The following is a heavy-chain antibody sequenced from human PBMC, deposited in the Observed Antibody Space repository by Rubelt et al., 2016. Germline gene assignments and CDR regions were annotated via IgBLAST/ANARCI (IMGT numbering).Heavy chain of an antibody. J-gene: IGHJ5*02. D-gene: IGHD4-11*01. CDR3: ARHSTVTTFPVDP. Sequence: QLQLQESGPGLVKPSETLSLTCSVSGGSISSSNYYWGWIRQPPGKGLEWIGSIYFSGSTYYSPSLKSRVTMSVDTSKNHFALGLRYVTDADTAVYYCARHSTVTTFPVDPWGQGTLVTVS. CDR1: GGSISSSNYY. CDR2: IYFSGST. V-gene: IGHV4-39*01.